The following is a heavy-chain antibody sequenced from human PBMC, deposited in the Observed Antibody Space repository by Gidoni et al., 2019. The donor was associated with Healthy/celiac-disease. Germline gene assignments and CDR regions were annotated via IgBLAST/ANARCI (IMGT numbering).Heavy chain of an antibody. CDR1: GGSISRGGYY. J-gene: IGHJ6*04. D-gene: IGHD6-13*01. Sequence: QVQLQESGPGLVKPSQTLSLTCTVSGGSISRGGYYWSWIRQHPGKGLEWIGYIYYSGSTYYNPSLKSRVTISVNTSKNQFSLKLSSVTAADTAVYYCARDTGAAAGTRGMDVWGKGTTVTVSS. CDR2: IYYSGST. CDR3: ARDTGAAAGTRGMDV. V-gene: IGHV4-31*03.